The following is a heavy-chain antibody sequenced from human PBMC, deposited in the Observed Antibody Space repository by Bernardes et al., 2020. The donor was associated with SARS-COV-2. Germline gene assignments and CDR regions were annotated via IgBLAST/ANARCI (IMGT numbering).Heavy chain of an antibody. CDR1: GGSFSGYY. J-gene: IGHJ5*02. CDR3: ARRPGDTAYSRHWFDP. CDR2: INHSGST. D-gene: IGHD6-13*01. Sequence: SETLSLTCAVYGGSFSGYYWSWIRQPPGKGLEWIGEINHSGSTNYNPSLKSRVTISVDTSKNQFSLKLSSVTAADTAVYYCARRPGDTAYSRHWFDPWGQGTLVTVSS. V-gene: IGHV4-34*01.